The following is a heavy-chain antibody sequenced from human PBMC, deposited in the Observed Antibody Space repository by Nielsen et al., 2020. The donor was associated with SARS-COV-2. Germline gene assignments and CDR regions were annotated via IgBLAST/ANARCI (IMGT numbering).Heavy chain of an antibody. Sequence: SETLSLTCTVSGGSISTSVYYWAWIRQPPGKGLEWLVSMYDVGSSSYNPSLTSRVTISVDTSKNQFSLKLSSVTAADTALYYCARERVGGITIFGVVTRYGMDVWGQGTTVTVSS. D-gene: IGHD3-3*01. CDR1: GGSISTSVYY. J-gene: IGHJ6*02. CDR3: ARERVGGITIFGVVTRYGMDV. V-gene: IGHV4-39*02. CDR2: MYDVGSS.